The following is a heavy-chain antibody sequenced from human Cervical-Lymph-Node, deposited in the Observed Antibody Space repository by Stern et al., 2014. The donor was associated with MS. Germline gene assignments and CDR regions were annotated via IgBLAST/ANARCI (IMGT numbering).Heavy chain of an antibody. V-gene: IGHV5-51*01. J-gene: IGHJ5*02. CDR1: GYSFTSYW. D-gene: IGHD6-13*01. CDR3: ALTAPGRQIAAPSAKNWFDP. CDR2: IYPGDSDT. Sequence: VQLVQSGAEVKKPGESLKISCKGSGYSFTSYWIGWVRQMPGKGLEWMGIIYPGDSDTRYSPSFQGQVTISADKSISTAYLQWSSLKASDTAMYYCALTAPGRQIAAPSAKNWFDPWGQGTLVTVSS.